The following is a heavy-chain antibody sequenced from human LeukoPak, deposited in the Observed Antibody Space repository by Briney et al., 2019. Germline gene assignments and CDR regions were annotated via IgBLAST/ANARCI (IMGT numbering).Heavy chain of an antibody. D-gene: IGHD6-6*01. J-gene: IGHJ3*02. CDR3: ARVYSSSSSLDAFDI. CDR1: GYTFTGYY. V-gene: IGHV1-2*02. CDR2: INPNSGGT. Sequence: ASVKVSCKASGYTFTGYYMHWVRQAPGQGLEWMGWINPNSGGTNYAQKFQGRVTMTRDTSISTAYMELSRLRSDDTAVYYCARVYSSSSSLDAFDIWGQGTMVTVSS.